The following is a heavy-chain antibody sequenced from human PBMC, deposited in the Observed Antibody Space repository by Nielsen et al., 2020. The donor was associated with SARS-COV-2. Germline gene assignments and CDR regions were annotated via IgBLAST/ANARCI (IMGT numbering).Heavy chain of an antibody. J-gene: IGHJ6*02. CDR2: IYNSGST. V-gene: IGHV4-59*12. Sequence: SETLSLTCTVSGGSISSYYWSWIRQPPGKGLEWIGYIYNSGSTNYNPSLQSRVTIAVDTSTNQFSLMLSSVTAADTAVYYCASHYYGMDVWGQGTTVTVSS. CDR1: GGSISSYY. CDR3: ASHYYGMDV.